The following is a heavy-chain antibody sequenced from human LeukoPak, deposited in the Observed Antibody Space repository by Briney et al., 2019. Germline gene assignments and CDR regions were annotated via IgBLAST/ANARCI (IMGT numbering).Heavy chain of an antibody. CDR2: SSGSGSTI. D-gene: IGHD4-11*01. CDR3: ARDIGPYNNYDHPDWFDP. CDR1: GFIFSSYE. Sequence: GGSLRLSCAASGFIFSSYEMNWVRQAPGKGLEWVSYSSGSGSTIYYADSVKGRFTISRDNAKNSLYLQMNSLRAEDTAIYYCARDIGPYNNYDHPDWFDPWGQGTLVTVSS. V-gene: IGHV3-48*03. J-gene: IGHJ5*02.